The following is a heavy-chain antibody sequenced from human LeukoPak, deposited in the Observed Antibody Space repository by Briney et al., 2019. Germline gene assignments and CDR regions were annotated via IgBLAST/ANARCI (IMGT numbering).Heavy chain of an antibody. CDR1: GGSFSGYY. CDR2: INHSGST. J-gene: IGHJ4*02. CDR3: ARGRGPNYYDSSGYYFDY. Sequence: SETLSLTCAVYGGSFSGYYWSWIRQPPGKGLEWIGEINHSGSTNYNPSLKSRVTISVDTSKNQFPLKLSSVTAADTAVYYCARGRGPNYYDSSGYYFDYWGQGTLVTVSS. V-gene: IGHV4-34*01. D-gene: IGHD3-22*01.